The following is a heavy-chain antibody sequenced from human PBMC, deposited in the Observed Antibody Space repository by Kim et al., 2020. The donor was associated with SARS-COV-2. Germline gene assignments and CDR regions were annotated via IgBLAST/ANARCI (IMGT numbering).Heavy chain of an antibody. CDR3: ARDNYGSGSYSAHMDV. CDR1: GGSISRGGYY. Sequence: SETLSLTCTVSGGSISRGGYYWSWIRQHPGKGLEWIGYIYYSGSTYYNPSLKSRVTISVDTSKNQFSLKLSSVTAADTAVYYCARDNYGSGSYSAHMDVWGQGTTVTVSS. V-gene: IGHV4-31*03. CDR2: IYYSGST. D-gene: IGHD3-10*01. J-gene: IGHJ6*02.